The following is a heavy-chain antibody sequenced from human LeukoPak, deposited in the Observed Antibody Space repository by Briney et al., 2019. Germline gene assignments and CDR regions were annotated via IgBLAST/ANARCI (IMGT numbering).Heavy chain of an antibody. Sequence: ASVKVSCKASGYTFTSYGISWVRQAPGQGLEWMGWISAYNGNTNYAQKLQGRVTMTTDTSTSTAYMELRSLRSDDTAVYYCARLPGTIFGVVINPGYFDYWGQGTLVTVSS. CDR3: ARLPGTIFGVVINPGYFDY. J-gene: IGHJ4*02. CDR1: GYTFTSYG. V-gene: IGHV1-18*01. D-gene: IGHD3-3*01. CDR2: ISAYNGNT.